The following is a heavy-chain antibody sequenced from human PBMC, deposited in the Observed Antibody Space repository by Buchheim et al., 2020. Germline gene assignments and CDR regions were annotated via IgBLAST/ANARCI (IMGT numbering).Heavy chain of an antibody. CDR2: IDGDGSAA. V-gene: IGHV3-74*01. CDR3: ARASNSRDYFDS. D-gene: IGHD4-23*01. CDR1: GFTVSRYW. J-gene: IGHJ4*02. Sequence: EVQLVESGGGLVQPGQSLRLSCAASGFTVSRYWMHWVRQVPGKGLVWVSRIDGDGSAADYGDSVTGRVTVSRDNAKNTVYLQLNSLRVEDTAVYYCARASNSRDYFDSWGQGTL.